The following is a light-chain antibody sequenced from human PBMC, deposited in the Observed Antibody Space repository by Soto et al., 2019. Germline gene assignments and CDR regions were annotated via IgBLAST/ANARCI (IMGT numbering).Light chain of an antibody. Sequence: NFMLTQPHSVSESPGKTVTISCTRSSGNIASNYVQWYQQRPGSAPTTVIYEDNQRPSGVPDRFSGSIDSSSNSAALTISGLRTEDEADYYCQSYDASNQVFGGGTMLTVL. J-gene: IGLJ2*01. V-gene: IGLV6-57*03. CDR2: EDN. CDR3: QSYDASNQV. CDR1: SGNIASNY.